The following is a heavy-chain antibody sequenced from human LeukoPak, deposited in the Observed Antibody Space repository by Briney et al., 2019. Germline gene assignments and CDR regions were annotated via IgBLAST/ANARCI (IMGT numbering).Heavy chain of an antibody. CDR3: ARCQYNSSPDF. CDR1: GFSFSSYW. V-gene: IGHV3-74*01. J-gene: IGHJ4*02. Sequence: GGSLRLSCAASGFSFSSYWMHWVRQAPGMGLVWVSRISKDGSSTIYGDSVKGRITISRDNAKNSLFLQMNSLRVEDTAVYYCARCQYNSSPDFWGQGTLVTVSS. CDR2: ISKDGSST. D-gene: IGHD6-13*01.